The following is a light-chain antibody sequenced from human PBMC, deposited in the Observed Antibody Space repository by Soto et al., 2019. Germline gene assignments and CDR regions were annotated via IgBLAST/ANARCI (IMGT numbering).Light chain of an antibody. CDR3: CSYAGSSTLV. Sequence: QSALTQPASVSGSPGQSITISCTGTSGDIGSYTLVSWYQQHPGKAPKLMIYEASERPSGVSNRFSGSRSGNTASLTISGLQAEDEADYYCCSYAGSSTLVFGGGTQLTV. CDR2: EAS. J-gene: IGLJ2*01. CDR1: SGDIGSYTL. V-gene: IGLV2-23*01.